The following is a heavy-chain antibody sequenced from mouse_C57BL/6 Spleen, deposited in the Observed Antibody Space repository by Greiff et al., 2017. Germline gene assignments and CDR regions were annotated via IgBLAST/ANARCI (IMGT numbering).Heavy chain of an antibody. CDR3: ARGTTVVPYYYAMDY. J-gene: IGHJ4*01. Sequence: EVKLMESGPSLVRPSQTLSLTCTVTGFSINSDCYWIWIRQFPGNKLEYIGYTFYSGITYYNPSLESRTYITRDTSKNQFSLKVSSVTTEDTATYYCARGTTVVPYYYAMDYWGQGTSVTVSS. CDR1: GFSINSDCY. CDR2: TFYSGIT. V-gene: IGHV3-3*01. D-gene: IGHD1-1*01.